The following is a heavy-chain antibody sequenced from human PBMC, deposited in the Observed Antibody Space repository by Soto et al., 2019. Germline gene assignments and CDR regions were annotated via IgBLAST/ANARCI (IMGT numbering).Heavy chain of an antibody. J-gene: IGHJ3*02. CDR2: ISGSGGST. D-gene: IGHD2-2*01. CDR3: AKDRNLYCSSTSCYDAFDI. Sequence: GGSLRLSCAASGFTFSSYAMSWVRQAPGKGLEWVSAISGSGGSTYYADSVKGRFTISRDNSKNTPYLQMNSLRAEDTAVYYCAKDRNLYCSSTSCYDAFDIWGQGTMVTVSS. V-gene: IGHV3-23*01. CDR1: GFTFSSYA.